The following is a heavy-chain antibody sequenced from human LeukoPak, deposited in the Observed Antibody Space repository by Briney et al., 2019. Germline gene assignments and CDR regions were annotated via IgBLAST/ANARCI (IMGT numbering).Heavy chain of an antibody. D-gene: IGHD4-17*01. V-gene: IGHV7-4-1*02. J-gene: IGHJ3*02. CDR1: GYTFTRFA. CDR2: INTNTGNP. CDR3: ARDRGYGDDFYAFDI. Sequence: ASVKVSCKASGYTFTRFAMNWGREAPGQGLGWLGWINTNTGNPTYAQGFTGRFVFSLDTSVSTAYLQISSLKGEDTAVYYCARDRGYGDDFYAFDIWGQGTLVTVSS.